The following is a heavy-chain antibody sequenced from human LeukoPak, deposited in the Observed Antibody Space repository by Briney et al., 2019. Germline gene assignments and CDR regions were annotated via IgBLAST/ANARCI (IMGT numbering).Heavy chain of an antibody. D-gene: IGHD3-22*01. CDR3: AKDLEAGTSGYSLDY. Sequence: GGSLRTSCETSGFSFRSYGMNWVRQAPGQGLEWVAFIRNDGSDKYYADSVRGRFTISRDNSKKSLHLHMNRLRVEDTGVYYCAKDLEAGTSGYSLDYWGQGTLVSVSS. J-gene: IGHJ4*02. V-gene: IGHV3-30*02. CDR2: IRNDGSDK. CDR1: GFSFRSYG.